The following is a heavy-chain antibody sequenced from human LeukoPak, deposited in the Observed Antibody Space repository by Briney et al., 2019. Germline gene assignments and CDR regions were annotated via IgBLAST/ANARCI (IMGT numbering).Heavy chain of an antibody. J-gene: IGHJ6*03. CDR3: AREDYYYYYMDV. Sequence: SETLSLTCTLSGGSISSGGYYWSWIRQHPGKGLEWIGYIYYSGSTYYNPSLKSRVTISVDTSKNQFSLKLSSVTAADTAVYYCAREDYYYYYMDVWGKGTTVTVSS. V-gene: IGHV4-31*03. CDR2: IYYSGST. CDR1: GGSISSGGYY.